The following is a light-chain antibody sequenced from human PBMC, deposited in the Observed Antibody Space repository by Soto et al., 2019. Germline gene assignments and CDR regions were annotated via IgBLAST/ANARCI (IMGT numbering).Light chain of an antibody. CDR3: QENDNLPLT. Sequence: DIQMTQSPSSLSASVGDRVTITCQASQDISNYLNWYQQKPGKAPKLLIYDASNLETGVPSRFNGSGSGTDFTFTISSLQPKDIATYYCQENDNLPLTSGGGTKVNIK. J-gene: IGKJ4*01. V-gene: IGKV1-33*01. CDR1: QDISNY. CDR2: DAS.